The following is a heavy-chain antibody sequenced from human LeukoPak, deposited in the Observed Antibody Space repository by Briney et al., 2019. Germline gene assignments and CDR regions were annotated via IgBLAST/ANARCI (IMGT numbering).Heavy chain of an antibody. D-gene: IGHD2-2*01. V-gene: IGHV3-23*01. Sequence: PGGSLRRSCAASGFTFSSYAMSWVRQAPGKGLEWVSAISGSGGRTYYADSVKGRFTISRDNSKNTLYLQMNSLRAEDTAVYYCAKDRRGYCSSTSCRNWFDPWGQGTLVTVSS. J-gene: IGHJ5*02. CDR1: GFTFSSYA. CDR2: ISGSGGRT. CDR3: AKDRRGYCSSTSCRNWFDP.